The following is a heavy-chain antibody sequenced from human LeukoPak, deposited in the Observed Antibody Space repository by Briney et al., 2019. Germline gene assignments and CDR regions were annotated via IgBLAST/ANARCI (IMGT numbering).Heavy chain of an antibody. CDR3: ARDKIVGATNFDY. CDR1: GFTFSSYW. J-gene: IGHJ4*02. D-gene: IGHD1-26*01. CDR2: IKQDGSEK. V-gene: IGHV3-7*03. Sequence: GGSLRLSCAASGFTFSSYWMSWVRQAPGKGLEWVANIKQDGSEKYYVDSVKGRFTISRDNAKNSLYLRMNSLRAEDTAKYYCARDKIVGATNFDYWGQGTLVTVSS.